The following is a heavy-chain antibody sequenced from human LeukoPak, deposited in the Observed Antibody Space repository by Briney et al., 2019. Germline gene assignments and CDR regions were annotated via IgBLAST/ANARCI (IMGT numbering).Heavy chain of an antibody. CDR2: ISTDGSND. D-gene: IGHD3-22*01. CDR3: ARDYYDSSGYFDFDAFDI. CDR1: GFTFSSYG. Sequence: RAGGSLRLSCGVSGFTFSSYGMHWVRQAPGKGLEWLAVISTDGSNDHYGDSVKGRFTISRDNSKNTLYLQLNSLRPEDTAVYYCARDYYDSSGYFDFDAFDIWGQGTMVTVSS. V-gene: IGHV3-30-3*01. J-gene: IGHJ3*02.